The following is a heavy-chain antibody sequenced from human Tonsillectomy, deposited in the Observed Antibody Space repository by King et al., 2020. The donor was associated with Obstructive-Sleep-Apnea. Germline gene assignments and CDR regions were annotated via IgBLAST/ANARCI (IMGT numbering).Heavy chain of an antibody. D-gene: IGHD4-17*01. CDR2: ISGSGATT. V-gene: IGHV3-23*04. J-gene: IGHJ6*02. CDR1: GFTFSSYA. Sequence: VQLVESGGDLVQPGGSLRLSCAASGFTFSSYAMSWVRQAPGKGLEWVSSISGSGATTYYADSVKGRFTISSDNSKNTLYLQMDSLRAEDAAVYYCAKDQIYGDYNYYYGMDVWGQGTTVTVSS. CDR3: AKDQIYGDYNYYYGMDV.